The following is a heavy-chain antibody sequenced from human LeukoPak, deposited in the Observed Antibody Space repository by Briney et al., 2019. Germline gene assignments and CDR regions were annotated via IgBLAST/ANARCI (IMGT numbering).Heavy chain of an antibody. CDR2: ISSGRSYT. Sequence: GGTLRLSCAASGFTFSDYYMSWIRQAPGKGLEWISYISSGRSYTSYADSVKGRFTVSRDNAKNSLYVQMNSLRAEDTAIYYCARRSTGSYSSSFDYWGQGTLVTVSS. V-gene: IGHV3-11*03. CDR1: GFTFSDYY. J-gene: IGHJ4*02. CDR3: ARRSTGSYSSSFDY. D-gene: IGHD6-13*01.